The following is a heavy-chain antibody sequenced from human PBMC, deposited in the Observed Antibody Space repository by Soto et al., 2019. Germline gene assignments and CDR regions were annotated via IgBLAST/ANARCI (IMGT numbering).Heavy chain of an antibody. J-gene: IGHJ4*02. D-gene: IGHD2-15*01. CDR1: GFTFSSYW. CDR3: ARGRGYCSGSSCYEDF. V-gene: IGHV3-74*01. CDR2: INIDGSST. Sequence: EVQLVESGGGLVQPGGSLRLSCAASGFTFSSYWMHWVRQAPGKGLVWISRINIDGSSTSYADSVKGRFTISRDNAKNTLYLQMNSLRVEDTAVHYCARGRGYCSGSSCYEDFWGQGTLVTVSS.